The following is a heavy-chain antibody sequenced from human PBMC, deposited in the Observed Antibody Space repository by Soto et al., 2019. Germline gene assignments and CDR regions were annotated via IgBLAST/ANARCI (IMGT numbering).Heavy chain of an antibody. V-gene: IGHV5-51*01. CDR3: ARGGVSTRTFDY. Sequence: GESLKISCKGSGYNFAGYWIAWVRQMPGKGLELMGIIYPSDSDTRYRPSFQGQVTISADKSVSSAYLQWSSLRASDTAMYYCARGGVSTRTFDYWRQGTPVTVSS. CDR2: IYPSDSDT. D-gene: IGHD3-3*01. J-gene: IGHJ4*02. CDR1: GYNFAGYW.